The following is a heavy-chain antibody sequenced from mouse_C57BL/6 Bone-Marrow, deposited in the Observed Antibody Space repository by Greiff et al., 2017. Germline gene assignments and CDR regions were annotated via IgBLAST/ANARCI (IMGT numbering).Heavy chain of an antibody. D-gene: IGHD1-1*01. CDR2: ISDGGSYT. V-gene: IGHV5-4*01. Sequence: EVQLVESGGGLVKPGGSLKLSCAASGFTFSSYAMSWVRQTPEKRLEWVATISDGGSYTYYPDNVKGRFTISIDNAKNNLYLQMSHLKSEDTAMYYCARITTVVAPFDYWGQGTTLTVSS. CDR1: GFTFSSYA. CDR3: ARITTVVAPFDY. J-gene: IGHJ2*01.